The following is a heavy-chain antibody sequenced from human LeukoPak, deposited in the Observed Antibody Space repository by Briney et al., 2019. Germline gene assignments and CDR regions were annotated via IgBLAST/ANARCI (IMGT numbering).Heavy chain of an antibody. CDR3: ARRPRGGSYQYLPGPIDY. Sequence: ASVKVSCKASGYTFTGYYMHWVRQAPGQGLEWMGRINPNSGGTNYAQKFQGRVTMTRDTSISTAYTELSRLRSDDTAVYYCARRPRGGSYQYLPGPIDYWGQGTLVTVSS. V-gene: IGHV1-2*06. CDR1: GYTFTGYY. D-gene: IGHD1-26*01. CDR2: INPNSGGT. J-gene: IGHJ4*02.